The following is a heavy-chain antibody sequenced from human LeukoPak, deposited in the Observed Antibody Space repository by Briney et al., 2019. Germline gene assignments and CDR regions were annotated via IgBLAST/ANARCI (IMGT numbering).Heavy chain of an antibody. CDR2: IYYSGST. J-gene: IGHJ6*02. CDR1: GGSISSYY. CDR3: AKGGGYSYGWSYYYYGMDV. D-gene: IGHD5-18*01. Sequence: PSETLSLTCTVSGGSISSYYWSWIRQPPGKGLEWIGYIYYSGSTNYNPSLKSRVTISVDTSKNQFSLKLSSVTAADTAVYYCAKGGGYSYGWSYYYYGMDVWGQGTTVTVSS. V-gene: IGHV4-59*01.